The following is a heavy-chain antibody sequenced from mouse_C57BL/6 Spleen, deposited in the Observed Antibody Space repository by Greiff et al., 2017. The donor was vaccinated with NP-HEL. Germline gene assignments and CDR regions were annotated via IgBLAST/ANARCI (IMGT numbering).Heavy chain of an antibody. Sequence: QVQLQQPGAELVRPGSSVKLSCKASGYTFTSYWMDWVKQRPGQGLEWIGNIYPSDSETHYNQKFKDKATLTVDKSSSTAYMQLSSLTSEASAVYSCAREFYYGNYEVAYWGQGTLVTVSA. CDR1: GYTFTSYW. CDR3: AREFYYGNYEVAY. J-gene: IGHJ3*01. D-gene: IGHD2-1*01. CDR2: IYPSDSET. V-gene: IGHV1-61*01.